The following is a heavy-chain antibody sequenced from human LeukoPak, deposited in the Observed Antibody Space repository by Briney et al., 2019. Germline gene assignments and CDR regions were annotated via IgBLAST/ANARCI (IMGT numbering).Heavy chain of an antibody. CDR3: ARDGGGSSWYPAWYYYGMDV. Sequence: GGSLSLSCATSRFTFSSYGMQWVRQAPGEGLVWVAFIWYDGSNKYYAYSVKGRFTISRDNSKNTLYLQMNSLRAEDTAVYYCARDGGGSSWYPAWYYYGMDVWGKGTTVTVSS. V-gene: IGHV3-33*01. CDR1: RFTFSSYG. D-gene: IGHD6-13*01. J-gene: IGHJ6*04. CDR2: IWYDGSNK.